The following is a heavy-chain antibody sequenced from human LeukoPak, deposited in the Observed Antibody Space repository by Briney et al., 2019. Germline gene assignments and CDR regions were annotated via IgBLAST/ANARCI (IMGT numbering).Heavy chain of an antibody. D-gene: IGHD2-8*01. CDR3: ARDPYCSNGVCRGPFDY. V-gene: IGHV4-38-2*02. CDR1: GYSISSGYY. Sequence: SETLSLTCTVSGYSISSGYYWGWIRQPPGKGLEWIGSIYQTGTTYLNPSLKSRVTMSVDPSKNQFSLRLNSVTAADTAVYYCARDPYCSNGVCRGPFDYWGQGTLVTVSS. J-gene: IGHJ4*02. CDR2: IYQTGTT.